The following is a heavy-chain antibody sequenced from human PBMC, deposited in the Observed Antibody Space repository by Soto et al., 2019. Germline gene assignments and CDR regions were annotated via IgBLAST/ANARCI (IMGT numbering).Heavy chain of an antibody. D-gene: IGHD7-27*01. V-gene: IGHV3-23*01. CDR3: AKDRGTGDYGVNAVDI. J-gene: IGHJ3*02. CDR1: GFTFSIFA. Sequence: EVQLLESGGGLVQPGGSLRLSCAASGFTFSIFAMSWVRQAPGKGLEWVSTISGRGGNTYYADSVKGRFTISIDNSKNTLSLQMNRLRGEDTAVYYCAKDRGTGDYGVNAVDIWGQGTMVTVSS. CDR2: ISGRGGNT.